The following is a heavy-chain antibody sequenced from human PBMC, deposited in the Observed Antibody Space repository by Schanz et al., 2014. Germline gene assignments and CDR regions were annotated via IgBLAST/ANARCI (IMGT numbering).Heavy chain of an antibody. V-gene: IGHV3-53*01. CDR2: IYSGGST. CDR1: GFTVSSNY. CDR3: AKCIGWYGRCAFDI. J-gene: IGHJ3*02. D-gene: IGHD6-19*01. Sequence: EVQLVESGGGLIQPGGSLRLSCAASGFTVSSNYMSWVRQAPGKGLEWVAVIYSGGSTFYTDSVKGRFTIYRDNSKNTLYLQMNSLIAEDTAVYYCAKCIGWYGRCAFDIWGQGTMVTVSS.